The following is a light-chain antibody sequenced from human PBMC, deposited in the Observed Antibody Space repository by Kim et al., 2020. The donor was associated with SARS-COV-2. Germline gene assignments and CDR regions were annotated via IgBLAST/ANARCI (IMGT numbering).Light chain of an antibody. CDR1: GGDFGNYKY. CDR3: ASHGGYDYV. V-gene: IGLV2-8*01. CDR2: EVT. J-gene: IGLJ1*01. Sequence: PGQSVAISCSGTGGDFGNYKYVSWYQQHPGKSPKLIFYEVTKRPSGVPDRFSGSMSGNTASLTVSGLQAEDEADYYCASHGGYDYVFGTGTKVTVL.